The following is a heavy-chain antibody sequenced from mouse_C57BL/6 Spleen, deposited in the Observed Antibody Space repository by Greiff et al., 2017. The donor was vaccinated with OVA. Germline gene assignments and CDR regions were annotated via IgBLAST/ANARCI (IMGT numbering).Heavy chain of an antibody. Sequence: QVHVKQSGAELAKPGASVKLSCKASGYTFTSYWMHWVKQRPGQGLEWIGYINPSSGYTKYNQKFKDKATLTADKSSSTAYMQLSSLTYEDSAVYYCARNYGSRNWYFDVWGTGTTVTVSS. CDR3: ARNYGSRNWYFDV. CDR2: INPSSGYT. J-gene: IGHJ1*03. V-gene: IGHV1-7*01. CDR1: GYTFTSYW. D-gene: IGHD1-1*01.